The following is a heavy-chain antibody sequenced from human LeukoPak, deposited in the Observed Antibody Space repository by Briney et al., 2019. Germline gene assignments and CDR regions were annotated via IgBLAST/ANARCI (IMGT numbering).Heavy chain of an antibody. CDR3: VSLGYSSSSVRY. Sequence: GGSLRLSCAASGFTFSSYAMSWVRQAPGKGLECISGFSGSGGSTYYADSVKGRFTISRDNSKNTLYLQMNSLRAEDTAVYFCVSLGYSSSSVRYWGQGTLVTVSS. D-gene: IGHD6-6*01. J-gene: IGHJ4*02. CDR1: GFTFSSYA. CDR2: FSGSGGST. V-gene: IGHV3-23*01.